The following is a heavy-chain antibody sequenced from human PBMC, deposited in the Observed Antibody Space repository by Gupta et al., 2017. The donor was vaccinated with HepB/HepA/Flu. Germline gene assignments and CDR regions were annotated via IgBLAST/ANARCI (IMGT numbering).Heavy chain of an antibody. J-gene: IGHJ4*02. CDR1: GFTFSSYA. CDR3: AFEILRGGVGHFDY. CDR2: ISGSGGST. V-gene: IGHV3-23*01. Sequence: EVQLLESGGGLVQPGGSLRLSCAASGFTFSSYAMSWVRQAPGKGLEWVSAISGSGGSTYYADSVKGRFTISRENSKNTLYLQRNSRRAEDTAVYYCAFEILRGGVGHFDYWGQGTLVTVSS. D-gene: IGHD2-15*01.